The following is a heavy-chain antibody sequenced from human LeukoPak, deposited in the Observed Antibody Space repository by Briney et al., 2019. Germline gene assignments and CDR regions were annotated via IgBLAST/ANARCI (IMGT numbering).Heavy chain of an antibody. D-gene: IGHD3-9*01. CDR3: GRVPNYDILTGYLSYWYFDL. CDR1: GGSISSGGYY. V-gene: IGHV4-30-2*01. Sequence: SETLSLTCTVSGGSISSGGYYWSWIRQPPGKGLEWIGYIYHSGSTYYNPSLKSRVTISVDRSKNQFSLKLSSVTAADTAVYYCGRVPNYDILTGYLSYWYFDLWGRGTLVTVSS. J-gene: IGHJ2*01. CDR2: IYHSGST.